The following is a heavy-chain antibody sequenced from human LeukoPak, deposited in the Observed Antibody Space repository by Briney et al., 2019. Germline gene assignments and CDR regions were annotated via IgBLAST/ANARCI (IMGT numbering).Heavy chain of an antibody. J-gene: IGHJ4*02. CDR2: INPNSGGT. V-gene: IGHV1-2*02. D-gene: IGHD3-3*01. CDR1: GYTFTSYY. Sequence: ASVKVSCKASGYTFTSYYIHWVRQAPGQGLEWMGWINPNSGGTMYSQKFQGRVTMTRDTSISTAYMELSRLKSDDTAVYYCARAQGEYDFWSGYQGPIDYWGQGTLVTVSS. CDR3: ARAQGEYDFWSGYQGPIDY.